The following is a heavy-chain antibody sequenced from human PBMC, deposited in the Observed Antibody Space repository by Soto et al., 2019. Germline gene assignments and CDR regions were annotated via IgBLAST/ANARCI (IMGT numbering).Heavy chain of an antibody. CDR3: ARVGPWVPYYYDSSPYTFENWFDP. CDR2: IYHGGST. V-gene: IGHV4-30-2*03. J-gene: IGHJ5*02. D-gene: IGHD3-22*01. CDR1: GAPITWGDYS. Sequence: SETLSLTCAISGAPITWGDYSWNWIRQPPGKGLEWIGSIYHGGSTYYNPSLNSRVTLSIDVTNNHVSLILNSATAADTAVYYCARVGPWVPYYYDSSPYTFENWFDPWGQGTLVTVSS.